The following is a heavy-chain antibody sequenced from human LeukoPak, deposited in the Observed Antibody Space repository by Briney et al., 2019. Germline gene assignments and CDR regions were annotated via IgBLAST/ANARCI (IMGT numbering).Heavy chain of an antibody. CDR3: ARYNPDYYDSSGYRN. V-gene: IGHV4-39*07. D-gene: IGHD3-22*01. J-gene: IGHJ4*02. CDR1: GGSISSSSHY. CDR2: IYYSGST. Sequence: SETLSLTCTVSGGSISSSSHYWGWIRQPPGEGLEWIGSIYYSGSTYYNPSLKSRVTISVDTSKNQFSLKLSSVTAADTAVYYCARYNPDYYDSSGYRNWGQGTLVTVSS.